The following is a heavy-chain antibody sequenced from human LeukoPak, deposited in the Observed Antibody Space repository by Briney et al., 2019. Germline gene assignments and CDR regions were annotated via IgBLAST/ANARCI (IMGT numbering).Heavy chain of an antibody. CDR2: IYSGAGT. Sequence: GGSLRLSCAVFEFTVSSNYMSWVRQAPGKGLEWVSVIYSGAGTHYADSVKGRFTISRDNSKNTLYPQMNSLRVEDTAVYYCARGSSGYSFDYWGQGTLVTVSS. V-gene: IGHV3-53*01. J-gene: IGHJ4*02. CDR3: ARGSSGYSFDY. CDR1: EFTVSSNY. D-gene: IGHD3-22*01.